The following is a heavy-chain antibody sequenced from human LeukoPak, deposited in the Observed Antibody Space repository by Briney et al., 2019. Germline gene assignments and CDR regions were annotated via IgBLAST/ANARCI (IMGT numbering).Heavy chain of an antibody. V-gene: IGHV3-23*01. D-gene: IGHD6-13*01. CDR2: ITGSGSTT. Sequence: GGSLRLSCAASGFTFSRYGMSWVRQAPGKGLEWVSSITGSGSTTYYADSVKGRFTISRDNSNNTLYLQMNSLRAEDKAVYYCAKVGLIPPAAPPDDYWGQGTLVTVSS. J-gene: IGHJ4*02. CDR3: AKVGLIPPAAPPDDY. CDR1: GFTFSRYG.